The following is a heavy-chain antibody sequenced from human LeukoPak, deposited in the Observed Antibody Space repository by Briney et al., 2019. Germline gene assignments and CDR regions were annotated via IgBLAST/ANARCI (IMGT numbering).Heavy chain of an antibody. J-gene: IGHJ4*02. Sequence: GASVKVSCKASGYTFTGYYMHWVRQAPGQGLEWMGWINPNSGGTNYAQKFQGRVTMTRDTSISTAYMELSRLRSDDTAVYYCARGSGSYYDILTGYYPVWGQGTLVTVSS. V-gene: IGHV1-2*02. CDR1: GYTFTGYY. CDR3: ARGSGSYYDILTGYYPV. D-gene: IGHD3-9*01. CDR2: INPNSGGT.